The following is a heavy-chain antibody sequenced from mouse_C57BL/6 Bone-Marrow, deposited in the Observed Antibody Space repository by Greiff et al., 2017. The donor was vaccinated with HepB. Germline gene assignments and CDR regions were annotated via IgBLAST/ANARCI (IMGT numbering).Heavy chain of an antibody. J-gene: IGHJ2*01. CDR2: IYPGSGNT. CDR1: GYTFTDYY. D-gene: IGHD2-14*01. Sequence: VQLQQSGAELVRPGASVKLSCKASGYTFTDYYINWVKQRPGQGLEWIARIYPGSGNTYYNEKFKGKATLTAEKSSSTAYMQLSSLTSEDSAVYCCAREEVDYWGQGTTLTVSS. V-gene: IGHV1-76*01. CDR3: AREEVDY.